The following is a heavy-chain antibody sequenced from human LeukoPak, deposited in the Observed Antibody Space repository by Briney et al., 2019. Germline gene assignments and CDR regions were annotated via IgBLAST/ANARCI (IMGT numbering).Heavy chain of an antibody. J-gene: IGHJ4*02. CDR2: ISYDGSNK. CDR3: ATLERGYAVAVDY. V-gene: IGHV3-30*03. D-gene: IGHD6-19*01. Sequence: GGSLRLSCAASGFTFSNYAMHWVRQAPGKGLEWVAVISYDGSNKYYADSVKGRFTISRDNSKNTLYLQMNSLRAEDTAVYYCATLERGYAVAVDYWGQGTLVTVSS. CDR1: GFTFSNYA.